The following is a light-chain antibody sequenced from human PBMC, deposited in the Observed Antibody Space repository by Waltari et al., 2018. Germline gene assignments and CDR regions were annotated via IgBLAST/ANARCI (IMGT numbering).Light chain of an antibody. J-gene: IGKJ4*01. CDR2: GSS. CDR3: QQFGSSPLT. CDR1: QKISSSF. Sequence: EIVLTQSPDTLSLSPGERATLSCRTSQKISSSFLAWYQQKPGQAPRLLIFGSSSRSAGFPDRFMGAGSGTDFTLTISRLEPEDFAIYYCQQFGSSPLTFGGGTKVEI. V-gene: IGKV3-20*01.